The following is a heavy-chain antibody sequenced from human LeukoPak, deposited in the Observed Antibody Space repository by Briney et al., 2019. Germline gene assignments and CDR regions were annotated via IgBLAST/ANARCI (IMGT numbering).Heavy chain of an antibody. CDR2: ISSSGSTI. D-gene: IGHD3-22*01. V-gene: IGHV3-11*01. J-gene: IGHJ4*02. CDR3: ASHPSGYYYRHY. CDR1: GFTFSDYY. Sequence: GGSLRLSCAASGFTFSDYYMSWIRQAPGKGLEWVSYISSSGSTIYYADSVKGRFTTSRDNAKNSLYLQMNSLRAEDTAVYYCASHPSGYYYRHYWGQGTLVTVSS.